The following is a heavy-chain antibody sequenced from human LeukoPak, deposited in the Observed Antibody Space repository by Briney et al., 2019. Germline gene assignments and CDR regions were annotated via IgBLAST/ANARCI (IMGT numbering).Heavy chain of an antibody. CDR2: ISAYNGNT. CDR3: ARDERDRSNLWFGELQNWFDP. D-gene: IGHD3-10*01. J-gene: IGHJ5*02. V-gene: IGHV1-18*01. CDR1: GYTFTSYG. Sequence: GASVKVSCKASGYTFTSYGIRWVRQAPGQGLAWMGWISAYNGNTNYAQKLQGRVTMTTDTSTSTAYMELRSLRSDDTAVYYCARDERDRSNLWFGELQNWFDPWGQGTLVTVSS.